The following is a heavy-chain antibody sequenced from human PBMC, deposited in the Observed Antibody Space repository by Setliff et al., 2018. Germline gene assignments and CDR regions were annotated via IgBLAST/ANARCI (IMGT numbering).Heavy chain of an antibody. Sequence: PGVSLRLSCAASGFTFSRNGMHWVRQAPGKGLEWVAGTWYDGTTKYYADSVKGRFTISRDNSRNTLYLQMDSLRADDTAVYFCAKDVGLGSGWSYFDYWGQGALVTVSS. D-gene: IGHD6-19*01. V-gene: IGHV3-33*06. CDR1: GFTFSRNG. CDR2: TWYDGTTK. CDR3: AKDVGLGSGWSYFDY. J-gene: IGHJ4*02.